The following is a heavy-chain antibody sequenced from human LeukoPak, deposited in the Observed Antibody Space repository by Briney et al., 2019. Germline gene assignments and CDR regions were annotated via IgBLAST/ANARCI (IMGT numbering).Heavy chain of an antibody. CDR3: AKVGAHDAFDI. J-gene: IGHJ3*02. D-gene: IGHD1-26*01. Sequence: SETLSLTCTVSGYSISSGYYWGWIRQPPGKGLEWIGSIYHSGSTYYNPSLKSRVTISVDTSKNQFSLKLSSVTAADTAVYYCAKVGAHDAFDIWGQGTLVTVSS. CDR2: IYHSGST. CDR1: GYSISSGYY. V-gene: IGHV4-38-2*02.